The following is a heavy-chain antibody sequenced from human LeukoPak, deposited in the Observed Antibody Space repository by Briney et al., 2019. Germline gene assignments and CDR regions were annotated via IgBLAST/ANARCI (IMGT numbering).Heavy chain of an antibody. J-gene: IGHJ4*02. CDR2: IRYDGSNK. D-gene: IGHD6-19*01. Sequence: GGSLRLSCAASGFTFSSYGMHWVRQAPGKGLEWVAFIRYDGSNKYYADSVKGRFTISRDNSKNTLYLQMNSLRAEDTAVYYCALTSGWQYYFDYWGQGTLVTVPS. CDR1: GFTFSSYG. V-gene: IGHV3-30*02. CDR3: ALTSGWQYYFDY.